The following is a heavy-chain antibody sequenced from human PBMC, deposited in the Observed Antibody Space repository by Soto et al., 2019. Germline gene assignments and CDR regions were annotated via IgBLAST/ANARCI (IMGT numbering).Heavy chain of an antibody. D-gene: IGHD4-17*01. CDR3: ARLNDYGGYARLPSGKYYFDY. J-gene: IGHJ4*02. V-gene: IGHV6-1*01. Sequence: SQTLSLTCAISGDSVSSNSAAWNWIRQSPSRGLEWLGRTYYRSKWYNDYAVSVKSRITINPDTSKNQFSLQLNSVTPEDTAVYYCARLNDYGGYARLPSGKYYFDYWGQGTLVTVSS. CDR1: GDSVSSNSAA. CDR2: TYYRSKWYN.